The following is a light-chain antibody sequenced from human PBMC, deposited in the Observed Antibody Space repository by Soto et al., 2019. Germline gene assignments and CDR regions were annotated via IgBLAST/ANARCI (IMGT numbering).Light chain of an antibody. V-gene: IGKV3-11*01. CDR2: DAS. J-gene: IGKJ5*01. Sequence: EIVLTQSPATLSLSPGERAILSCRASQSVSSRYLAWYQQKPGQAPRLLIYDASNRATGIPARFSGSGSGTDFTLTISSLEPEDFAVYYCQQRSNWLTFGQGTRLEIK. CDR3: QQRSNWLT. CDR1: QSVSSRY.